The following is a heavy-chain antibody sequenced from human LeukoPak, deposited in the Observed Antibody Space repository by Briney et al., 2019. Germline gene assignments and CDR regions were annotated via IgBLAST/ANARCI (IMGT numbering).Heavy chain of an antibody. Sequence: GGSLRLSCAASGFTFSSYSMNWVRQAPGKGLEWVSSISSSSSYIYYADSVKGRFTISRDNAKNSLYLQMNSLRAEDTAVYYCAKAGGYYGSGSYYYDYWGQGTLVTVSS. J-gene: IGHJ4*02. CDR1: GFTFSSYS. CDR3: AKAGGYYGSGSYYYDY. CDR2: ISSSSSYI. V-gene: IGHV3-21*04. D-gene: IGHD3-10*01.